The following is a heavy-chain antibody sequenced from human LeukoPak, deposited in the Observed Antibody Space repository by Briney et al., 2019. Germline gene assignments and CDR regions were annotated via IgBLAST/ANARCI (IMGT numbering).Heavy chain of an antibody. CDR1: GYSISSGYY. CDR2: IYHSGST. CDR3: ARAVT. Sequence: PSETLSLTCTVSGYSISSGYYWGWIRQPPGKGLEWIGSIYHSGSTYYNPSLRSRVTISVDTSKNQFSLKLSSVTAADTAVYYCARAVTWGQGTLVTVSS. J-gene: IGHJ5*02. V-gene: IGHV4-38-2*02.